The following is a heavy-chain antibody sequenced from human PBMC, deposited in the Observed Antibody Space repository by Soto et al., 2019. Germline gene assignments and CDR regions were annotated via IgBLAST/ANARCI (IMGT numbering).Heavy chain of an antibody. CDR2: MYHSGST. CDR1: GGSISSGGYS. J-gene: IGHJ4*02. CDR3: ARVPDY. D-gene: IGHD2-2*01. V-gene: IGHV4-30-2*01. Sequence: ASETLSLTCAVSGGSISSGGYSWSWIRQPPGKGLEWIGYMYHSGSTYYNPSLKSRVTISIDRSKNQFSLKLSSVTAAVTAVYYCARVPDYWAQGILVTVSS.